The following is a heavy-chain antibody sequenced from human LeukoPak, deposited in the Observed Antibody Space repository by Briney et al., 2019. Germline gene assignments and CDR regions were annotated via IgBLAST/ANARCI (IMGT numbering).Heavy chain of an antibody. Sequence: GGSLRLSXAASGFTFSSYWMSWVRQAPGKGLEWVANIKQDGSEKYYVGSVKGRFTISRDNAKNSLYLQMNSLRAEDTAVYYCARDSYGDYVLGAFDIWGQGTMVTVSS. CDR1: GFTFSSYW. V-gene: IGHV3-7*01. D-gene: IGHD4-17*01. CDR2: IKQDGSEK. J-gene: IGHJ3*02. CDR3: ARDSYGDYVLGAFDI.